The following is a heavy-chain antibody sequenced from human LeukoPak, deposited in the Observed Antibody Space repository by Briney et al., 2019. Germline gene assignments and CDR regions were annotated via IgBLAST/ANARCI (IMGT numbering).Heavy chain of an antibody. V-gene: IGHV3-30*02. CDR2: IRYDGSNK. D-gene: IGHD4-23*01. J-gene: IGHJ4*02. CDR3: AKDGYGGNSGLGDY. Sequence: GGSLRLSCAASGFIFSSYGMHWVRQAPGKGLEWVAFIRYDGSNKYYADSVEGRFTISRDNSKNTLYLQMNSLRAEDTAVYYCAKDGYGGNSGLGDYWGQGTLVTVSS. CDR1: GFIFSSYG.